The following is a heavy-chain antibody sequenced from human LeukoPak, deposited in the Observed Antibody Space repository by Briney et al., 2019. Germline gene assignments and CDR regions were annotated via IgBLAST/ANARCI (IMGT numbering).Heavy chain of an antibody. CDR1: GFTFTDYY. D-gene: IGHD5-24*01. V-gene: IGHV1-2*02. Sequence: ASVKVSCKSSGFTFTDYYIHWVRQAPGQGLEWMGYIGPHSNATSSPQEFQGRVTMTRDTSMSTAYMELTRLTSDDTAVYYCARDGEGIVEMATIGVDYWGQGTLVTVSS. CDR3: ARDGEGIVEMATIGVDY. CDR2: IGPHSNAT. J-gene: IGHJ4*02.